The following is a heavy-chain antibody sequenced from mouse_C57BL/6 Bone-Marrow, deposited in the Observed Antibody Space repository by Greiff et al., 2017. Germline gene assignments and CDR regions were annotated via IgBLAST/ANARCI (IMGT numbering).Heavy chain of an antibody. CDR3: SRGGLLLNF. V-gene: IGHV1-37*01. CDR2: INPYNGDT. Sequence: VQLQQSGPELVKPGASVKISCKASGYSFTGYSMNWVKQSHGKSLEWIGRINPYNGDTYYNQKFKGKATLTVDKSSSTANLELLGLTSEDFAVYYGSRGGLLLNFGGQGNAPTVTA. J-gene: IGHJ2*01. D-gene: IGHD1-1*01. CDR1: GYSFTGYS.